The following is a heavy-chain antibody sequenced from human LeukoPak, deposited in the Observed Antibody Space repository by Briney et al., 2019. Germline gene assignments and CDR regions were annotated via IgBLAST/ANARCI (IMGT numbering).Heavy chain of an antibody. CDR2: IYTSGST. CDR3: TRDRAGTQSWVEFDL. J-gene: IGHJ5*02. Sequence: GGALRLSCAASGFSVSSTYMSWVRQAPGKGLEWVSLIYTSGSTFYADSVMGRFTISRDNSKNTLFLQMNSLRAEDSAVYYCTRDRAGTQSWVEFDLWGQGTLVTVSS. D-gene: IGHD3-10*01. CDR1: GFSVSSTY. V-gene: IGHV3-66*03.